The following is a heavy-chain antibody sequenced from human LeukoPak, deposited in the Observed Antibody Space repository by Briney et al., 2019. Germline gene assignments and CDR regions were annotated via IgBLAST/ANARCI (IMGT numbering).Heavy chain of an antibody. CDR1: GFDFSSNW. Sequence: GGSLRLSCAASGFDFSSNWMHWVRQAPGKGLVWVSHINSDGSWTSYADSVKGRFAISKDNAKNTVYLQMNNLRAEDTAVYYCVSFYETYWGRGTLVTVSS. D-gene: IGHD2-2*01. J-gene: IGHJ4*02. V-gene: IGHV3-74*01. CDR3: VSFYETY. CDR2: INSDGSWT.